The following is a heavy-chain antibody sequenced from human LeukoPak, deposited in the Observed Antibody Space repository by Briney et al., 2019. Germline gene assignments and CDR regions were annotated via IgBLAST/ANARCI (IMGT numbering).Heavy chain of an antibody. CDR2: ISRSGGGT. CDR1: GFTFSSYA. CDR3: AKGPGSKAAGTGGFDY. D-gene: IGHD6-13*01. V-gene: IGHV3-23*01. J-gene: IGHJ4*02. Sequence: GGSLRLSCAASGFTFSSYAMSWVRQAPGKGLEWVSAISRSGGGTYSADSVKGRFTISRDNSKNTLYLQMNSLRAEDTAVYYCAKGPGSKAAGTGGFDYWGQGTLVPVSS.